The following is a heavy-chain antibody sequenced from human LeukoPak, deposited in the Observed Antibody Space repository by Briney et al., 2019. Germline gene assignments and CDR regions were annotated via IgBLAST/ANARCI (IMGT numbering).Heavy chain of an antibody. CDR3: AREPAAATPDY. Sequence: PSETLSLTCAVYGGSFSGYYWSWIRQPPGKGLEWIGEINHSGSTNYNPSLKSRVTISVDTSKNQFSLKLSSVTAADTAVYYCAREPAAATPDYWGQGTLVTVSS. J-gene: IGHJ4*02. V-gene: IGHV4-34*01. D-gene: IGHD6-13*01. CDR2: INHSGST. CDR1: GGSFSGYY.